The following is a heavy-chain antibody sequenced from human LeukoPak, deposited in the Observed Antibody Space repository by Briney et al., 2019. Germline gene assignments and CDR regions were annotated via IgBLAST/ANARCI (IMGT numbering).Heavy chain of an antibody. CDR2: IRCDGRNE. V-gene: IGHV3-30*02. D-gene: IGHD3-9*01. J-gene: IGHJ4*02. Sequence: GGSLRLSCVAYGFIFRSHGIHWVRQAPGKGLEWVAFIRCDGRNEFYADTVKGRFIISRDNSKNTLYLQMNSLRSEDTAVYFCARDRALLTGDFPTNIDFWGQGILVTVSS. CDR1: GFIFRSHG. CDR3: ARDRALLTGDFPTNIDF.